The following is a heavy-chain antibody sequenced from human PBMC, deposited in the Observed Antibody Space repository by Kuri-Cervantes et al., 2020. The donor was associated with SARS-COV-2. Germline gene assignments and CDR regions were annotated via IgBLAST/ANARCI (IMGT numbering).Heavy chain of an antibody. Sequence: GSLRLSCTVSGGSISSSSYYWGWVRQPPGKGLEWIGSIYYSGSTYYNPSLKSRVTISVDTSKNQFSLKLSSVTAADTAVYYCARGQDIVVVPAANIASEYWFDPWGQGTLVTVSS. CDR1: GGSISSSSYY. CDR2: IYYSGST. V-gene: IGHV4-39*01. J-gene: IGHJ5*02. CDR3: ARGQDIVVVPAANIASEYWFDP. D-gene: IGHD2-2*01.